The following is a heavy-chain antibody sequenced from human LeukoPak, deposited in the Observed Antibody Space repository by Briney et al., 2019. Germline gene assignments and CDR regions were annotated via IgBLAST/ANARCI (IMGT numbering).Heavy chain of an antibody. CDR1: GDSVSSISVS. Sequence: SQTLSLTCAISGDSVSSISVSWNWIRQSPSRGLEWLGRTFYRSKWYTEYAVSVKSRITISPDTSKNQFSLQLNSVTPEDTAVYYCARDRYFFDNWGQGTLVSVSS. V-gene: IGHV6-1*01. CDR2: TFYRSKWYT. CDR3: ARDRYFFDN. J-gene: IGHJ4*02.